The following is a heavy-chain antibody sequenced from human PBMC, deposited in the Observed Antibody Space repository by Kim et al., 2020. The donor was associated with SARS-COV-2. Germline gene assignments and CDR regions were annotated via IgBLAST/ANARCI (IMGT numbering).Heavy chain of an antibody. V-gene: IGHV1-69*13. Sequence: SVKVSCKASGGTFSSYAISWVRQAPGQGLEWMGGIIPIFGTANYAQKFQGRVTITADESTSTAYMEMSSLKSEDTAVYYCARDIGPGSQYYFYYYGMDVWGQGTTVTVSS. CDR3: ARDIGPGSQYYFYYYGMDV. D-gene: IGHD3-10*01. CDR1: GGTFSSYA. J-gene: IGHJ6*02. CDR2: IIPIFGTA.